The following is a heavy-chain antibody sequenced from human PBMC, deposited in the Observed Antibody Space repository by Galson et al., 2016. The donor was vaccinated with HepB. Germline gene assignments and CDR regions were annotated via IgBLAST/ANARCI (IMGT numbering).Heavy chain of an antibody. CDR3: ARTDAEKDFWSGYYGAWIDY. D-gene: IGHD3-3*01. V-gene: IGHV3-21*01. CDR1: GFTFRSNS. Sequence: SLRLSCAASGFTFRSNSMNWVRQAPGKGLEWVSSISSSSSYIYYTDSVKGRFTIFRDNAKDSLYLQMNSLRAEDTAVYFCARTDAEKDFWSGYYGAWIDYWGQGTLVTVSS. J-gene: IGHJ4*02. CDR2: ISSSSSYI.